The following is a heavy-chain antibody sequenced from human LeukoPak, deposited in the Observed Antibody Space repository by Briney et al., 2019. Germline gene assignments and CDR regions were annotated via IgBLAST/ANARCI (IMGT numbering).Heavy chain of an antibody. J-gene: IGHJ4*02. Sequence: SGGSLRLSCAASGFTFSSYAMSWVRQAPGKGLEWVSAISGSGGSTYYADSVKGRFTISRDNSKNSLYLQMNSLRDEDTAVYYCARVPNIQLWFIDYWGQGTLVTVSS. CDR3: ARVPNIQLWFIDY. D-gene: IGHD5-18*01. CDR1: GFTFSSYA. V-gene: IGHV3-23*01. CDR2: ISGSGGST.